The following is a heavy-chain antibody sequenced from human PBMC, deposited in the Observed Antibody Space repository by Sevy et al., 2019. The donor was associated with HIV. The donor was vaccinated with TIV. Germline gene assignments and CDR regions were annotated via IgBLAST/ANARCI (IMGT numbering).Heavy chain of an antibody. D-gene: IGHD3-22*01. Sequence: GGSLRLSCAASGFTFSSYAMSWVRQAPGKGLEWVSAISGSGGSTYYADSVKGRFTISRDNSKNTLYLQMNSLRAEDTAVSYGAKDRGERYYESSCYYHLDYWGQGTLVTVSS. V-gene: IGHV3-23*01. CDR1: GFTFSSYA. CDR2: ISGSGGST. CDR3: AKDRGERYYESSCYYHLDY. J-gene: IGHJ4*02.